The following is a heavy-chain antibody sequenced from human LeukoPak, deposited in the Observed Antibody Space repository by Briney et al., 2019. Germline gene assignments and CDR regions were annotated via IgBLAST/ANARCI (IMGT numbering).Heavy chain of an antibody. D-gene: IGHD4-23*01. Sequence: PGGSLRLSCAASGFTFSSYGMHWVRQAPGKGLEWVAVIWYDENKKFYADSVKGRFTISRDNFKSTLYLQMNSLRVEDTAVYYCAREGLTSTPNNAFDTWGQGTMVTVSS. CDR1: GFTFSSYG. CDR3: AREGLTSTPNNAFDT. J-gene: IGHJ3*02. CDR2: IWYDENKK. V-gene: IGHV3-33*01.